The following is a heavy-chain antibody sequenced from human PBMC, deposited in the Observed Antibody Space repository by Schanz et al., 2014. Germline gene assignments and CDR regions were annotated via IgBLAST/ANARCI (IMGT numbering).Heavy chain of an antibody. Sequence: QVQLVQSGAEVKKPGASVKVSCKASGYTFTTYYIHWVRQAPGQGLEWMGLINPSVGNTNYAQKFRGRVTMTRDTSLKTAYMEMTDLKLEDAGLYYCAIHYGDRPLWGQGTLIAGSS. CDR1: GYTFTTYY. D-gene: IGHD4-17*01. CDR2: INPSVGNT. CDR3: AIHYGDRPL. J-gene: IGHJ4*02. V-gene: IGHV1-46*01.